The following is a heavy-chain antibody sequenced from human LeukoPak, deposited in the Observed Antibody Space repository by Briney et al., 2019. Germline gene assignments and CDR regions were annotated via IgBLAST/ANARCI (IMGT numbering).Heavy chain of an antibody. CDR3: ARDYSISWHHSSDY. CDR1: LSTFSNYG. D-gene: IGHD6-13*01. CDR2: IWYEGSNN. V-gene: IGHV3-33*08. Sequence: PGRSLTLSCAASLSTFSNYGIHWVHQAPGKGLDWVEAIWYEGSNNYYAAFEKGRFTIFRDNSKDPVYQQMNRLRADDPAVYYCARDYSISWHHSSDYWGQGTLVSVSS. J-gene: IGHJ4*02.